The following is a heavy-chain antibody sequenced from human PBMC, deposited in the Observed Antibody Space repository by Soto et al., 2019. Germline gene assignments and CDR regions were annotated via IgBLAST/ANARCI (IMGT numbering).Heavy chain of an antibody. CDR1: GYTFTGYY. CDR2: INPNSGGT. J-gene: IGHJ4*02. D-gene: IGHD3-22*01. CDR3: ARDPSYYDSSGYYFDY. Sequence: GASVKVSCKASGYTFTGYYMHWVRQAPGRGLEWMGWINPNSGGTNYAQKFQGRVTMTRDTSISTAYMELSRLRSDDTAVYYCARDPSYYDSSGYYFDYWGQGTLVTVSS. V-gene: IGHV1-2*02.